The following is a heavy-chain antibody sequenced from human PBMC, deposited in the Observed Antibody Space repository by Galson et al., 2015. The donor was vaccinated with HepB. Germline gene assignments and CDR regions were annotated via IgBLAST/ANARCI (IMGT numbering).Heavy chain of an antibody. V-gene: IGHV3-23*01. CDR1: GFTFSTYA. Sequence: SLRLSCAASGFTFSTYAMTWVRQAPGKGLEWVSAISGAGGSTYYADSVKGRFTISRDNSKNTLYLQMNSLRAEDTAVYYCAKGMAEYCSGSTCYSLDYWGQGALVTVSS. D-gene: IGHD2-15*01. CDR2: ISGAGGST. CDR3: AKGMAEYCSGSTCYSLDY. J-gene: IGHJ4*02.